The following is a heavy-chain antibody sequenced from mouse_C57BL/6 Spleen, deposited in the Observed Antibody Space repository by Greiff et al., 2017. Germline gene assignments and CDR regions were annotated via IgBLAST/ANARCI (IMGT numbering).Heavy chain of an antibody. Sequence: VQLQQSGPELVKPGASVKISCKVSGYAFSSSWMNWVKQRPGKGLEWIGRIYPGDGDTNYNGKFKGKATLTADKSSSTAYMQLSSLTSEDSAVYFCATLITTVVAAYYAMDYWGQGTSVTVSS. CDR1: GYAFSSSW. CDR2: IYPGDGDT. CDR3: ATLITTVVAAYYAMDY. J-gene: IGHJ4*01. D-gene: IGHD1-1*01. V-gene: IGHV1-82*01.